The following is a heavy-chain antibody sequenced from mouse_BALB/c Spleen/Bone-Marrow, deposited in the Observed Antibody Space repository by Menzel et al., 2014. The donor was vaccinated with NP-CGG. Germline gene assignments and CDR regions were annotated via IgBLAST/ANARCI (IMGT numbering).Heavy chain of an antibody. CDR3: ARGDNSDY. CDR2: IAPGSVST. Sequence: DLVKPGASVKLSCKASGYTFTSYWINWIKQRPGQGLEWIGRIAPGSVSTYYNEMFKGKATLTVDTSSGTAYIQLSSLSSEDSAVYFCARGDNSDYWGQGTTLTVSS. J-gene: IGHJ2*01. CDR1: GYTFTSYW. V-gene: IGHV1S41*01.